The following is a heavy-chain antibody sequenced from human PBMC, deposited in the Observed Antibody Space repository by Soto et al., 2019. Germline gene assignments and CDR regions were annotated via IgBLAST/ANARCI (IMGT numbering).Heavy chain of an antibody. Sequence: PSETLSLTCSVSGGSISSGYYYWSWIRQPPGKGLEWIGSIYYSWNTYSNPSLKSRLIISIDTPKNQFSLKVGSVTAADTAVYYCASSSLYRMDVWGQGTTVTVSS. CDR2: IYYSWNT. CDR3: ASSSLYRMDV. J-gene: IGHJ6*02. CDR1: GGSISSGYYY. V-gene: IGHV4-30-4*01.